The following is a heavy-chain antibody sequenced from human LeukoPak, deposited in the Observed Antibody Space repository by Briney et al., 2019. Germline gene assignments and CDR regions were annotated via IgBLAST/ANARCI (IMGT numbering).Heavy chain of an antibody. D-gene: IGHD2-2*01. CDR1: GYTFTGYY. Sequence: ASVKVSCKASGYTFTGYYMHWVRQAPGQGLEWMGGINPNSGGTNYAQKFQGRVTMTRDTSISTAYMELSRLRSDDTAVYYCARLPAAIFAFDYWGQGTLVTVSS. CDR3: ARLPAAIFAFDY. J-gene: IGHJ4*02. V-gene: IGHV1-2*02. CDR2: INPNSGGT.